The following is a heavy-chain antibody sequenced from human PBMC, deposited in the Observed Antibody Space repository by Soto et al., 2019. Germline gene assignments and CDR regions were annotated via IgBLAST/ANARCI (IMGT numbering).Heavy chain of an antibody. CDR2: ISWDGGST. CDR1: GFTFDDYT. V-gene: IGHV3-43*01. J-gene: IGHJ4*02. CDR3: AKAFAPAYYDSSGYYLDY. Sequence: GGSLRLSCAASGFTFDDYTMHWVRQAPGKGLEWVSLISWDGGSTYYADSVKGRFTISRDNSKNSLYLQMNSLRTEDTALYYCAKAFAPAYYDSSGYYLDYWGQGTLVTVSS. D-gene: IGHD3-22*01.